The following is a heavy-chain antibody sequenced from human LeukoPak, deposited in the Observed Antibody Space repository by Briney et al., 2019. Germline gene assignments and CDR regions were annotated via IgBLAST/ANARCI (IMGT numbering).Heavy chain of an antibody. J-gene: IGHJ4*02. D-gene: IGHD4-17*01. CDR3: AKVSVTTLGIVFDY. CDR1: GFTFVDYA. CDR2: ISWNSGSI. V-gene: IGHV3-9*01. Sequence: PGGSLGLSFAASGFTFVDYAMHWVRQARAYGLEWVSAISWNSGSIGYADSVKGRFTISRDNAKNSLYLQMNSLRAEDTALYYCAKVSVTTLGIVFDYWGQGTLVTVSS.